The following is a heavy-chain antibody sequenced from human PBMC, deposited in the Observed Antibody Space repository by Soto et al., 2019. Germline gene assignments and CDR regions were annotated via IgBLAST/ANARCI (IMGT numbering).Heavy chain of an antibody. CDR2: INPMCGTP. V-gene: IGHV1-69*13. J-gene: IGHJ4*02. Sequence: SVKVSCKASGVTFNRQDMRWVRQAPGQGLEWMGGINPMCGTPHYAEKFQDRVTIAADESTGTVYLELSSLTSEDTDVYYCATSEGRDDYSFDYWGPGTLVTVSS. CDR1: GVTFNRQD. CDR3: ATSEGRDDYSFDY. D-gene: IGHD4-4*01.